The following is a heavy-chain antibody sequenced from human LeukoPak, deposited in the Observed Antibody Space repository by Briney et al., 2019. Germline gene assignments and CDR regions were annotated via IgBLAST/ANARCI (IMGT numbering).Heavy chain of an antibody. CDR2: IHSANGYI. Sequence: GGSLRLSCAASGFTVSSDYMNWVRQAPGKGLEWVSCIHSANGYIYYADSVKGRFTISRDNAESSLYLQMTSLRAEDTAVYYCASSCSAGNCPFDTWGQGTLVTVSS. CDR3: ASSCSAGNCPFDT. J-gene: IGHJ5*02. V-gene: IGHV3-21*01. D-gene: IGHD2-15*01. CDR1: GFTVSSDY.